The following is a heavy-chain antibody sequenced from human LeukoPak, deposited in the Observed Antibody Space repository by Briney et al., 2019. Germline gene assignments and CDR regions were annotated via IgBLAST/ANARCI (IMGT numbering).Heavy chain of an antibody. CDR2: VYYSRST. Sequence: PSETLPLTCTVSGDSISSYFWSWIRQPPGKALEWIGYVYYSRSTKYNASLKSRVSISGDTSKNQFSLKLNSVTAADTAVYYCARGWDSSGFSFDYWGRGALVTVSS. V-gene: IGHV4-59*01. CDR1: GDSISSYF. CDR3: ARGWDSSGFSFDY. J-gene: IGHJ4*02. D-gene: IGHD3-22*01.